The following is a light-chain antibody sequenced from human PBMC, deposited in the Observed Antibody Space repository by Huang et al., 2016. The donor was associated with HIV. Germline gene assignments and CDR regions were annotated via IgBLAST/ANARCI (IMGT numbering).Light chain of an antibody. CDR1: HRVANNF. Sequence: EIVLTQSPGTLSLSPGERATLSCRASHRVANNFLAWYRQRPGQAPRLLIYAASTRATGIAGRFSGSWSGTDFILTINRLEPEDFAVYYCQQYGSSPGTFGQGTKVEIK. J-gene: IGKJ1*01. V-gene: IGKV3-20*01. CDR3: QQYGSSPGT. CDR2: AAS.